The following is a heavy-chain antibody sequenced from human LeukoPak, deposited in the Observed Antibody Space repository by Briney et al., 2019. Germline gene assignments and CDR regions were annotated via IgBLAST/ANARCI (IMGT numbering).Heavy chain of an antibody. V-gene: IGHV1-18*01. D-gene: IGHD4-11*01. Sequence: GSVKVSCKASGYTFTSYGISWVRQAPGQGLEWMGWITGYNANTHYAQMLQGRVTMTTDTSTSTAYMELRSLRSDDTAVYYCAREGGAYSNYGPDAFDIWGQGTMVTVSS. J-gene: IGHJ3*02. CDR3: AREGGAYSNYGPDAFDI. CDR1: GYTFTSYG. CDR2: ITGYNANT.